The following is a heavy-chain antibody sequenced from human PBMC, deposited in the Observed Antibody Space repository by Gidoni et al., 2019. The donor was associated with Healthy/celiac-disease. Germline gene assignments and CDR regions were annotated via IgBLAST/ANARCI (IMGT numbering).Heavy chain of an antibody. V-gene: IGHV5-51*01. D-gene: IGHD3-3*01. CDR2: IYPGDSDT. J-gene: IGHJ6*03. Sequence: GESLKISCQGSGYSFTSYWIGWVRQMPGKGLEWMGIIYPGDSDTRYSPSFQGQVTISDDKSISTAYLQWSSLKASDTAMYYCARIRFLEWLSGNYMDVWGKGTTVTVSS. CDR1: GYSFTSYW. CDR3: ARIRFLEWLSGNYMDV.